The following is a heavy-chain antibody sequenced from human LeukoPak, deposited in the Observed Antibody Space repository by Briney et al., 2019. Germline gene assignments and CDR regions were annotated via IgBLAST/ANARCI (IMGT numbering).Heavy chain of an antibody. CDR2: INGGNGDT. Sequence: ASVKISCKASGYTFTSYAVHWVRQAPGQRLEWMGWINGGNGDTKYSQSFQGRVTFTGDTFASTVYMELSSLRSEDTAVYYCARPLLMWFGEEYYFDYWGQGTLLTVSS. V-gene: IGHV1-3*01. CDR3: ARPLLMWFGEEYYFDY. J-gene: IGHJ4*02. CDR1: GYTFTSYA. D-gene: IGHD3-10*01.